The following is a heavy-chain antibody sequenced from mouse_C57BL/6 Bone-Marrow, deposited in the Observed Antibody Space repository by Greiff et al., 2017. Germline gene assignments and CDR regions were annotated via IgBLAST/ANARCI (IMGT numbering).Heavy chain of an antibody. J-gene: IGHJ2*01. CDR3: ARDLSDY. V-gene: IGHV5-4*01. Sequence: EVKLVESGGGLVKPGGSLKLSCAASGFTFSSYAMSWVRQTPEKRLEWVATISDGGSYTYYPDNVKGRFTISRDNAKNNLYLQMSHLKSEDTAMYYCARDLSDYWGQGTTLTVSS. CDR2: ISDGGSYT. CDR1: GFTFSSYA.